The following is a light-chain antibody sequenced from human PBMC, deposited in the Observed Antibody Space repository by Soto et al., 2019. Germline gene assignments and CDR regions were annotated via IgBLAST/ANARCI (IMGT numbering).Light chain of an antibody. CDR1: QSVLYNSNNKNY. Sequence: DIVMTQSPDSLAVSLGERATINCKCSQSVLYNSNNKNYLAWYQQKPGQPPKLLIYWASTRESGVPDRFSGSGSGTDFTLTIRSLQTEDVAVYYCQQYYSSPQTFGQGTKLEIK. J-gene: IGKJ2*01. CDR3: QQYYSSPQT. V-gene: IGKV4-1*01. CDR2: WAS.